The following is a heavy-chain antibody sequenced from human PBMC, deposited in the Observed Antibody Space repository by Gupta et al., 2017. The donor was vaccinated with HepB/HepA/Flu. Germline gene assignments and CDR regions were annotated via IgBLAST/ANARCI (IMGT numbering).Heavy chain of an antibody. CDR2: IWYDGSNK. D-gene: IGHD4-17*01. Sequence: QVQLVESGGGVVQPGRSLRLSCAASGFTFSSYGMHWVRQAPGKGLVWVAVIWYDGSNKYYADSVKGRFTISRDNSKNTLYLQMNSLRAEDTAVYYCARDTGSWYFDLWGRGTLVTVSS. CDR1: GFTFSSYG. V-gene: IGHV3-33*01. CDR3: ARDTGSWYFDL. J-gene: IGHJ2*01.